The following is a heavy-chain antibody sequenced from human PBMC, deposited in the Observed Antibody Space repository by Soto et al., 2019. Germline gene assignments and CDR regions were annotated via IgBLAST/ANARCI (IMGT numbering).Heavy chain of an antibody. J-gene: IGHJ6*02. D-gene: IGHD2-2*01. CDR1: GFTFSSYS. Sequence: EVQLVESGGGLVKPGGSLRLSCAASGFTFSSYSMNWVRQAPGKGLEWVSSISSSSSYIYYADSVKGRFTISRDNAKNSLSLQLNRLRAVDTAVYCCARAGVPAAVTPSIYNGMDVWGQGTTVNVSS. CDR2: ISSSSSYI. CDR3: ARAGVPAAVTPSIYNGMDV. V-gene: IGHV3-21*01.